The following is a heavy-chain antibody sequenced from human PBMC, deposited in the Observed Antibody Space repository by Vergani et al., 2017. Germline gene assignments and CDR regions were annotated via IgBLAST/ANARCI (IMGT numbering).Heavy chain of an antibody. CDR1: GFTFSNAW. CDR3: STDYHDC. Sequence: EVQLVESGGGLVKPGGSLRLSCAASGFTFSNAWMSWVRQAPGKGLEWIGRILSKNDGGTADYAAPLKGRFTISRDDSKDSAFLLVNNLKTEDTAVYFCSTDYHDCWVQGTVVTVSS. V-gene: IGHV3-15*01. D-gene: IGHD2-2*01. J-gene: IGHJ4*02. CDR2: ILSKNDGGTA.